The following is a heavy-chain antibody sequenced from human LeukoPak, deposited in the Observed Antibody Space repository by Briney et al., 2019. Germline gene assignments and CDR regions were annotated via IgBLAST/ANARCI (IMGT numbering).Heavy chain of an antibody. CDR1: GYTFTSYY. Sequence: ASVKVSCKASGYTFTSYYMHWVRQAPGQGLERMGIINPSGGSTSYAQKFQGRVTMTRGTSTSTVYMELSSLRSEDTAVYYCASAATLHIGFDPWGQGTLVTVSS. J-gene: IGHJ5*02. V-gene: IGHV1-46*01. D-gene: IGHD5-24*01. CDR3: ASAATLHIGFDP. CDR2: INPSGGST.